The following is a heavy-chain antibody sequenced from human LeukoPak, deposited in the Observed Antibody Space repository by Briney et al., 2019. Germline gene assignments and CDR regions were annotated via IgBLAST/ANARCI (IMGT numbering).Heavy chain of an antibody. V-gene: IGHV3-30*02. D-gene: IGHD6-13*01. J-gene: IGHJ3*02. Sequence: GGSLRLSCAASGFTFSSYSMNWVRQAPGKGLEWVAFIRYDGSNKYYADSVKGRFTISRDNSKNTLYLQMNSLRAEDTAVYYCAKMGSQQHGTVIWGQGTMVTVSS. CDR1: GFTFSSYS. CDR3: AKMGSQQHGTVI. CDR2: IRYDGSNK.